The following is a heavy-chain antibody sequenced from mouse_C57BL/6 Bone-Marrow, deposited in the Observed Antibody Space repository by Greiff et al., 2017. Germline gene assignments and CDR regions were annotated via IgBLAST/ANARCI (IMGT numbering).Heavy chain of an antibody. V-gene: IGHV5-4*01. CDR1: GFTFSSYA. Sequence: EVQLVESGGGLVKPGGSLKLSCAASGFTFSSYAMSWVRQTPEKRLEWVATISDGGSYTYYPDNVKGRFTISRDNAKNNLYLQMSHLKSEDTAMYYCARDRINGNLFDYWGKGTTLTVSS. CDR3: ARDRINGNLFDY. CDR2: ISDGGSYT. J-gene: IGHJ2*01. D-gene: IGHD2-1*01.